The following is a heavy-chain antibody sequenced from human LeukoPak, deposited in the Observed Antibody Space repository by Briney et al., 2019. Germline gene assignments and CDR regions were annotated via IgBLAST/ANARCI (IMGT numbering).Heavy chain of an antibody. CDR3: ARGGLAVTRTFFDY. Sequence: HSGGSLRLSCAASGFTFSSYAMHWVRQAPGKGLEWVAVISYDGSNKYYADSVKGRFTISRDNSKNTLYLQMNSLRAEDTAVYYCARGGLAVTRTFFDYWGQGILVTVSS. J-gene: IGHJ4*02. CDR2: ISYDGSNK. CDR1: GFTFSSYA. D-gene: IGHD4-17*01. V-gene: IGHV3-30*01.